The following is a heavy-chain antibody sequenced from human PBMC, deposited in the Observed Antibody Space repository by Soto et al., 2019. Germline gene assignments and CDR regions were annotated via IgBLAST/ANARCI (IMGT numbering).Heavy chain of an antibody. J-gene: IGHJ4*02. D-gene: IGHD7-27*01. CDR2: INHSGST. CDR1: GGSFSSYY. CDR3: ARGWGRIFDY. V-gene: IGHV4-34*01. Sequence: QVQLQQWGAGLLKPSETLSLTCAVYGGSFSSYYWNWIRQPPGKGLEWIGEINHSGSTNYNPSLQSRVTLSVDTSKNQFSLKLTSVTAADTAVYYCARGWGRIFDYWGQGTLVTVSS.